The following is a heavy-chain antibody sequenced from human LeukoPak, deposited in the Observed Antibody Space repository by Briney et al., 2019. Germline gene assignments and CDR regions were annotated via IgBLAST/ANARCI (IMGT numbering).Heavy chain of an antibody. CDR2: SSSSDDGK. CDR1: GLSLNSYA. J-gene: IGHJ4*01. CDR3: AKAPVTSCRGAFCYPFDY. V-gene: IGHV3-23*01. D-gene: IGHD2-21*01. Sequence: GGSLRLSCTASGLSLNSYAMSWVRQVPGKGLEWVSASSSSDDGKWYAESVRGRFTISRDTSKNTVYLQMNSLRVEDAGVYYCAKAPVTSCRGAFCYPFDYWGHGTLGTVSS.